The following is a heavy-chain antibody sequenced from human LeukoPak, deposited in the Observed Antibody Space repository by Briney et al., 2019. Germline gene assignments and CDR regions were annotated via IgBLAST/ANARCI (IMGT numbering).Heavy chain of an antibody. J-gene: IGHJ6*03. D-gene: IGHD4-17*01. CDR1: GFTFSSYS. Sequence: PGGSLRLSCAASGFTFSSYSMNWVRQAPGKGLEWVSSISSSSSYIYYADSVKGRFTISRDNAKNSLYLQMNSLRAEDTAVYYCARQHQEPTVPDYYYYYYMDVWGKGTTVTVSS. CDR2: ISSSSSYI. V-gene: IGHV3-21*01. CDR3: ARQHQEPTVPDYYYYYYMDV.